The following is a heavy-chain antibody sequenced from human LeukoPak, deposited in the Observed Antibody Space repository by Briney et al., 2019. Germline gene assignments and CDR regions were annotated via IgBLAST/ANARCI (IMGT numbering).Heavy chain of an antibody. J-gene: IGHJ4*02. V-gene: IGHV1-18*01. CDR1: GYTFTSYG. CDR2: ISAYNGNT. CDR3: ARLKYCSGGSCYGTLDY. Sequence: GASVKVSCKASGYTFTSYGISWVRQAPGQGLEWMGWISAYNGNTNYAQKLQGRVAMTTDTSTSTAYMELRSLRSDDTAVYYCARLKYCSGGSCYGTLDYWGQGTLVTVSS. D-gene: IGHD2-15*01.